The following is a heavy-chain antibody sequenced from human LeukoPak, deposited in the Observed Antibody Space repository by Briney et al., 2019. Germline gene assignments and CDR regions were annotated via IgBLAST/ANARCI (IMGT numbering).Heavy chain of an antibody. V-gene: IGHV1-2*02. CDR1: GYTLIGYY. CDR3: ARLGGAYSPPTK. D-gene: IGHD1-26*01. CDR2: INPNSGGT. J-gene: IGHJ4*02. Sequence: ASVKVSCKASGYTLIGYYIHWVRQAPGQGLEWMGWINPNSGGTLYSRKFQDTVTMTSDTSISTVYMELNRLTSDDTAVYYCARLGGAYSPPTKWGQGTLVTVSS.